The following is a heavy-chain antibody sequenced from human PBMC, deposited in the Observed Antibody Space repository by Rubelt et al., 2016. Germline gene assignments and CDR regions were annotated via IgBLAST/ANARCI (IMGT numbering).Heavy chain of an antibody. J-gene: IGHJ6*02. CDR3: ARIRSFYYGMDV. D-gene: IGHD1-26*01. CDR2: ISHSGST. Sequence: QVQLQQWGAGLLKPSETLSLTCAVYGGSFSGYYWSWIRQPPGKGLEWIGEISHSGSTNYNPSLKSRVTISVDTSKNQFSRNLSSVTAVDTAVYYCARIRSFYYGMDVWGQGTTVTVSS. CDR1: GGSFSGYY. V-gene: IGHV4-34*01.